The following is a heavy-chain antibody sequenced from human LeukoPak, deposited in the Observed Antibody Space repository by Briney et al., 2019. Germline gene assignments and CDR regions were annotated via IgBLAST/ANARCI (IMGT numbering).Heavy chain of an antibody. J-gene: IGHJ5*02. V-gene: IGHV1-3*01. Sequence: KFQGRVTITRDTSASTAYMELSSLRSEDTAVYYCARPRKIAAADSPNWSWFDPWGQGTLVTVSS. D-gene: IGHD6-13*01. CDR3: ARPRKIAAADSPNWSWFDP.